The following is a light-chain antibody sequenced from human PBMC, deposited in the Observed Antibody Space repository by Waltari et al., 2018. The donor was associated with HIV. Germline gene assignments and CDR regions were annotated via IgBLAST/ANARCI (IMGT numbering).Light chain of an antibody. CDR3: ASWDDSLNGPV. Sequence: QSVLTQPPSTSGTPGQRATISCSGSSSNIGSNPVSWFQQLPGKAPKVLIYGKQQRPSGGPDRFAGSKSGTSASLAIGGLQSEDEADYYCASWDDSLNGPVFGGGTTLTVL. CDR1: SSNIGSNP. J-gene: IGLJ2*01. V-gene: IGLV1-44*01. CDR2: GKQ.